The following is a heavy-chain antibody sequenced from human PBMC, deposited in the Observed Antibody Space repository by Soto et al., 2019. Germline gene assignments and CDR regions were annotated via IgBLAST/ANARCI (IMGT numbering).Heavy chain of an antibody. CDR2: ISWNSGSI. CDR3: AKDSSLGDCISTSCRSGWYDP. J-gene: IGHJ5*02. V-gene: IGHV3-9*01. CDR1: GFTFDDYA. Sequence: EVQLVESGGGLVQPGRSLRLSCAASGFTFDDYAMHWVRQAPGKGLEWVSGISWNSGSIGYADSVKGRFTISRDNAKKSLYLQMNSLRAEYTALYYCAKDSSLGDCISTSCRSGWYDPWGQGTLVTVSS. D-gene: IGHD2-2*01.